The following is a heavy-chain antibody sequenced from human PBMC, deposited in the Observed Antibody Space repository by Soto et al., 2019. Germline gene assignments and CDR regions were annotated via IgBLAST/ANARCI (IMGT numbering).Heavy chain of an antibody. CDR3: ARGIATVTTFPRFDYYYYMDV. CDR2: IYYSGST. Sequence: PSETLSLTCTVSGGSISSGGYYWSWIRQHPGKGLEWIGYIYYSGSTYYNPSLKSRVTISVDTSKNQFSLKLSSVTAADTAVYYCARGIATVTTFPRFDYYYYMDVWGKGTTVTVSS. V-gene: IGHV4-31*03. D-gene: IGHD4-17*01. CDR1: GGSISSGGYY. J-gene: IGHJ6*03.